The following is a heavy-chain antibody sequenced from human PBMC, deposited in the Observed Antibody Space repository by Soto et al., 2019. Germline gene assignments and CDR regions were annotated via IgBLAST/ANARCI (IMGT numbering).Heavy chain of an antibody. CDR2: ISSSSTTK. CDR3: AREGGYCSSTSCYDDAFDI. Sequence: PGGSLRLSCAASGFTFSSYSMNWVRQAPGKGLEWVSYISSSSTTKYYADSVKGRFTISRDNAKNSLYLQMNSLRAEDTAVYYWAREGGYCSSTSCYDDAFDIWGQGTMVTVSS. V-gene: IGHV3-48*01. D-gene: IGHD2-2*01. J-gene: IGHJ3*02. CDR1: GFTFSSYS.